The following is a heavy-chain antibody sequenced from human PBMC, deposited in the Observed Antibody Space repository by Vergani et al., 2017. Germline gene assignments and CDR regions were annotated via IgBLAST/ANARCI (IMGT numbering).Heavy chain of an antibody. V-gene: IGHV3-23*01. D-gene: IGHD1-26*01. CDR3: VKDAGSYENFFDS. CDR1: GFTFSTYA. CDR2: LTGGGGST. J-gene: IGHJ4*02. Sequence: EVQLLESGGSFKQPGGSVRLSCAASGFTFSTYAMHCVRQAPGKGLEWVSALTGGGGSTNYADSFKARFIISRDKSRDTLYLEMNSLRPEDTATYYCVKDAGSYENFFDSWGQGTLVTVSS.